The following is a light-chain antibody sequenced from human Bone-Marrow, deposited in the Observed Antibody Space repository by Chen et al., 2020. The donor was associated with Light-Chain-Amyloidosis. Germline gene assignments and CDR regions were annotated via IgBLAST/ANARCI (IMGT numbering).Light chain of an antibody. CDR3: QSADSSGTYEVL. CDR1: DLPTKY. CDR2: RDT. Sequence: SYELTQPPSVSVSPGQTARITCSGDDLPTKYAYWYQQKPGQAPVLVIHRDTERPSGISERFSGAISGTKATLTISGVQAEDAADYHCQSADSSGTYEVLFGGGTKLTVL. J-gene: IGLJ2*01. V-gene: IGLV3-25*03.